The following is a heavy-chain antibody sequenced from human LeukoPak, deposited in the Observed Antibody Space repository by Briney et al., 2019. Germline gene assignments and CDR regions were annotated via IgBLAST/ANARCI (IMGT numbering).Heavy chain of an antibody. V-gene: IGHV3-15*01. CDR1: GFTFSDAW. CDR2: IRSNTAGGTT. CDR3: ATEYYGSFNY. Sequence: GGSLRLSCAASGFTFSDAWMSWVRQAPGKGLEWVGRIRSNTAGGTTDYAAPVKGRFTISRDDSKNTLHLQMSSLIIEDTALYFSATEYYGSFNYWGQGTLVTVSS. J-gene: IGHJ4*02. D-gene: IGHD1-26*01.